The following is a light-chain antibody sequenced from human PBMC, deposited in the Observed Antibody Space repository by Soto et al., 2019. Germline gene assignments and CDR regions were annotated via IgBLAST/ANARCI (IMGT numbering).Light chain of an antibody. Sequence: DIQMTQSPSTLSASVGDRVTITCRASQSISSWLAWYQQKPGKAPKLLIYKASSLESGVPSRFSGSGSGTEFTLTISSLQPDDFATYYCQQYNSYPPTFGHGPKVEIK. CDR3: QQYNSYPPT. V-gene: IGKV1-5*03. J-gene: IGKJ1*01. CDR2: KAS. CDR1: QSISSW.